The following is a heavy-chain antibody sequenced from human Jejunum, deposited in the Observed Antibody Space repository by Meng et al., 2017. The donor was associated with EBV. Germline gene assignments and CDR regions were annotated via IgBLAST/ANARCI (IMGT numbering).Heavy chain of an antibody. CDR1: GFTLSSYW. CDR3: VRGPPPDT. V-gene: IGHV3-74*01. J-gene: IGHJ5*02. Sequence: EVHVVESGGGLVQPGDSLRLSCAASGFTLSSYWMHWVRQAPGKGLVWVSRINSDGSKTNYADSVKGRFTISRDIAKNTLYLQLNSLRADDTAVYYCVRGPPPDTWGQGTLVTVSS. CDR2: INSDGSKT.